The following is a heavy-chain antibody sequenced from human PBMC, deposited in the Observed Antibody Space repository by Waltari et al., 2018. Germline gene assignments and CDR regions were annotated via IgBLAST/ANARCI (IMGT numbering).Heavy chain of an antibody. Sequence: QLQLQESGPGLVKPSETLSLTCTVSGGSISSSSYYWGWIRRPPGKGLEWIGSIYYSGSTYYNPSLKSRVTISVDTSKNQFSLKLSSVTAADTAVYYCARRMATRGYNWFDPWGQGTLVTVSS. D-gene: IGHD2-15*01. V-gene: IGHV4-39*01. CDR1: GGSISSSSYY. CDR3: ARRMATRGYNWFDP. J-gene: IGHJ5*02. CDR2: IYYSGST.